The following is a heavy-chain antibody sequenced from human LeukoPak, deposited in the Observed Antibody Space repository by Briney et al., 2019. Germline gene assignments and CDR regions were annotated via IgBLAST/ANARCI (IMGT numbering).Heavy chain of an antibody. CDR1: GGSISSSNW. D-gene: IGHD6-19*01. CDR2: IYHSGSI. V-gene: IGHV4-4*02. CDR3: ARHVDSSGWYRSYFDY. Sequence: SGTLSLTCAVSGGSISSSNWWSWVRQPPGKGLEWIGEIYHSGSINYNPSLKSRVTISVDKSKNQFSLKLTSVSAADTAVYYCARHVDSSGWYRSYFDYWGQGTLVTVSS. J-gene: IGHJ4*02.